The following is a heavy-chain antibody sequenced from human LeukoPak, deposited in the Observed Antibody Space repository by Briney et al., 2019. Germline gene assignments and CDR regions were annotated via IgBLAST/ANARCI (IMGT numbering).Heavy chain of an antibody. CDR2: ISGSGGST. CDR1: GFTFSSYA. J-gene: IGHJ4*02. CDR3: AKGDSSGWNFDY. D-gene: IGHD6-19*01. V-gene: IGHV3-23*01. Sequence: GGSLRLSCAAPGFTFSSYAMSWVRQAPGKGLEWVSAISGSGGSTYYADSVKGRFTISRDNSKNTLYLQMNSLRAEDTAVYYCAKGDSSGWNFDYWGQGTLVTVSS.